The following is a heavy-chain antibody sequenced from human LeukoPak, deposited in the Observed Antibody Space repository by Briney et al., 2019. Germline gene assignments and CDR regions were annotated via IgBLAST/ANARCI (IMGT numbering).Heavy chain of an antibody. CDR2: INHSGST. Sequence: SESLSLTCAVYGGSFSGYYWSWIRQPPGKGLEWFGEINHSGSTNYNPSLKSRVTISVDTSKNQFSLKLSSVTAADTAVYYCARAYYYDSSGYYLGLDYWGQGTLVTVSS. V-gene: IGHV4-34*01. CDR3: ARAYYYDSSGYYLGLDY. J-gene: IGHJ4*02. CDR1: GGSFSGYY. D-gene: IGHD3-22*01.